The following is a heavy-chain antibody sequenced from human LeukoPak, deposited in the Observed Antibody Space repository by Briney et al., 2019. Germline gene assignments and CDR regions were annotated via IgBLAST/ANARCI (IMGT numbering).Heavy chain of an antibody. D-gene: IGHD6-19*01. V-gene: IGHV4-4*07. CDR3: ASGYSSGWPTAY. CDR2: IYSSGNT. J-gene: IGHJ4*02. Sequence: PSETLSLTCTVSGGSISPYYWSWIRQSAGKGLEWIGRIYSSGNTYYNPSPKSRVAMPLDTSKNQISLRLSSVTAADTAVYYCASGYSSGWPTAYWGQGTLVTVSS. CDR1: GGSISPYY.